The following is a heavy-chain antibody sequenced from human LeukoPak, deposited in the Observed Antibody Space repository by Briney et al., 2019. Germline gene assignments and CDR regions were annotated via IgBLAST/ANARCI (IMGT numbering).Heavy chain of an antibody. CDR1: GYTFTSYA. J-gene: IGHJ4*02. CDR2: INTNTGNP. Sequence: ASVKVSCKASGYTFTSYAMNWVRQAPGQGLEWMGWINTNTGNPTYAQGFTGRFVFSLDTSVSTAYLQISSLKAEDTAVYYCAREVVPYDISSKEQQPGYWGQGTLVTVSS. D-gene: IGHD3-9*01. CDR3: AREVVPYDISSKEQQPGY. V-gene: IGHV7-4-1*02.